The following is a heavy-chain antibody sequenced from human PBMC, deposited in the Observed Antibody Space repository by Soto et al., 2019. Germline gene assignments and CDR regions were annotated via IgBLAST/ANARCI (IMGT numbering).Heavy chain of an antibody. CDR1: GGSISSYY. Sequence: PSETLSLTCTVSGGSISSYYWSWIRQPPGKGLEWIGYIYYSGSTNYNPSLKSRVTISVDTSKNQFSLKLSSVTAADTAVYYCERGQPWSGYVHWGQGTLVTVSS. D-gene: IGHD5-12*01. CDR3: ERGQPWSGYVH. V-gene: IGHV4-59*01. CDR2: IYYSGST. J-gene: IGHJ4*02.